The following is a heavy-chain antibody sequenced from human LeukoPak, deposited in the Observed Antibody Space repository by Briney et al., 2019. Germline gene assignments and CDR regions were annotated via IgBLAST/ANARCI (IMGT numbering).Heavy chain of an antibody. CDR2: IYTSGST. CDR3: ARHPNYYDSSGLNWFDP. J-gene: IGHJ5*02. Sequence: SETLSLTCTVSGGSISSYYWSWILEPPWKGLEWVGYIYTSGSTNYNNSLKSRVTISVDTSKIQFSLKLSSVTAADTAVYYCARHPNYYDSSGLNWFDPWGQGTLVTVSS. D-gene: IGHD3-22*01. V-gene: IGHV4-4*09. CDR1: GGSISSYY.